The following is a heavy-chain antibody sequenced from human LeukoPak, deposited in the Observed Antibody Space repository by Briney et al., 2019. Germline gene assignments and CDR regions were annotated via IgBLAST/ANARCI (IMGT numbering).Heavy chain of an antibody. CDR2: IYYSGST. CDR1: GGSISSYY. Sequence: PSETLSLTCTVSGGSISSYYWTWIRQPPGKGLEWIGYIYYSGSTNYNPSLKSRVTISVDTSKNQFSLKLSSVTAAVTAVYYCARQGSSWYDWYFDLWGRGTLVTVSS. V-gene: IGHV4-59*01. CDR3: ARQGSSWYDWYFDL. J-gene: IGHJ2*01. D-gene: IGHD6-13*01.